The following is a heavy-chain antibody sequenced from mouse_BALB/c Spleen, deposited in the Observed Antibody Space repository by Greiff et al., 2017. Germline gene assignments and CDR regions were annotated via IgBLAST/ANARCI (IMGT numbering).Heavy chain of an antibody. CDR2: IHYSGST. CDR3: ARCNYYGSSSYYYAMDY. D-gene: IGHD1-1*01. Sequence: EVQLQQSGPDLVKPSQSLSLTCTVTGYSITSGYSWHWIRQFPGNKLEWMGYIHYSGSTNYNPSLKSRISITRDTSKNQFFLQLNSVTTEDTATYYCARCNYYGSSSYYYAMDYWGQGTSVTVSS. J-gene: IGHJ4*01. V-gene: IGHV3-1*02. CDR1: GYSITSGYS.